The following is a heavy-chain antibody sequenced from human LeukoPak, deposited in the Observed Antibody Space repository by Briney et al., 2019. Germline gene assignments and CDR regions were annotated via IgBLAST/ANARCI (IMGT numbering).Heavy chain of an antibody. V-gene: IGHV3-21*01. CDR1: GFTFSSYS. D-gene: IGHD6-19*01. Sequence: GGSLRLSCAASGFTFSSYSMNWVRQAPGKGLEWVSSISSSSYIYYADSVKGRFTISRDNAKNSLYLQMNSLRAEDTAVYYCAREAVAGLYYGMDVWGQGTTVTVSS. CDR3: AREAVAGLYYGMDV. J-gene: IGHJ6*02. CDR2: ISSSSYI.